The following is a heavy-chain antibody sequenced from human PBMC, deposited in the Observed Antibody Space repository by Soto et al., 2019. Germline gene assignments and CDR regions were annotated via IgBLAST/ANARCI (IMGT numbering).Heavy chain of an antibody. V-gene: IGHV3-30*18. D-gene: IGHD6-19*01. Sequence: GGSLRLSCVASGFNSSTHAMYWVRQAPGKGLEWVAVISYDGSNEFYADSVKGRFTISRDNSKNTLYLQMNSLRVEDTAVYYCAKDFYGSPTWLAYWGQGTQVTVSS. CDR2: ISYDGSNE. J-gene: IGHJ4*02. CDR3: AKDFYGSPTWLAY. CDR1: GFNSSTHA.